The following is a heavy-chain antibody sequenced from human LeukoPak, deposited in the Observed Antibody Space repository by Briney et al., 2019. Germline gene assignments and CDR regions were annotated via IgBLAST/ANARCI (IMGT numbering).Heavy chain of an antibody. J-gene: IGHJ4*02. CDR1: GFSFSTYG. D-gene: IGHD4-17*01. V-gene: IGHV3-23*01. Sequence: PGGSLRLSCADSGFSFSTYGMSWVRQAPGKGLEWVSGIPTSGGITYYADSVKGRFTISRDNSKNTLYLQMNSLRAEDTALYYCARGRGGDYVPSRFDYWGQGTLVTVSS. CDR3: ARGRGGDYVPSRFDY. CDR2: IPTSGGIT.